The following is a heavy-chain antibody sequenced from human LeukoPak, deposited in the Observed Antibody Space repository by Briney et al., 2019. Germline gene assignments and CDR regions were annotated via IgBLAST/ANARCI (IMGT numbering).Heavy chain of an antibody. CDR2: ISYDGSNK. CDR3: AKMAWNYDSSGYRDY. Sequence: PGGSLRLSCAASGFTFSSYGMHWVRQAPGKGLEWVAVISYDGSNKYYADSVKGRFTISRDNSKNTLYLQMNSPRAEDTAVYYCAKMAWNYDSSGYRDYWGQGTLVTVSS. D-gene: IGHD3-22*01. J-gene: IGHJ4*02. V-gene: IGHV3-30*18. CDR1: GFTFSSYG.